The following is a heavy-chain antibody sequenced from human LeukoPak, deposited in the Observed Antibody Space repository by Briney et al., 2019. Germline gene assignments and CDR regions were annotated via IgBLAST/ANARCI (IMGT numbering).Heavy chain of an antibody. J-gene: IGHJ5*02. CDR1: GGSISSSTYY. D-gene: IGHD6-13*01. CDR3: ARQAYSSNLGWFDP. CDR2: IYNSGST. Sequence: SETLSLTCSVSGGSISSSTYYWGWIRQPPGKGLEWIGNIYNSGSTYYNPSLKSRVAISVDTSKNQFSLKLSSVTAADTAVYYCARQAYSSNLGWFDPWGQGTLVTVSS. V-gene: IGHV4-39*01.